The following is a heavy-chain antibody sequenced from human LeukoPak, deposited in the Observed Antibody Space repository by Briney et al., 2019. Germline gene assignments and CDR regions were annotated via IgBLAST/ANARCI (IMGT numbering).Heavy chain of an antibody. D-gene: IGHD1-26*01. CDR1: RFTFSDYY. CDR3: ARVVGKWEFDY. J-gene: IGHJ4*02. Sequence: GGSLRLSCAASRFTFSDYYMSWIRQAPGKGLEWVSYITHSGSTISYAGSVKGRFTISRDNAKNSLYLQMNSLRAEDTAVYYCARVVGKWEFDYWGQGTLVTVSS. V-gene: IGHV3-11*01. CDR2: ITHSGSTI.